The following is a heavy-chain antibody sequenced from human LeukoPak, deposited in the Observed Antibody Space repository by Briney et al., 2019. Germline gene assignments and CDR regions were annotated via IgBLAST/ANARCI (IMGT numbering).Heavy chain of an antibody. CDR3: ARDYPPFYSSSWYVSSY. D-gene: IGHD6-13*01. CDR2: IYSGGYT. CDR1: GFTVSSNY. Sequence: GGSLRLSCAASGFTVSSNYMSWVRQAPGKGLEWVSVIYSGGYTYYVDSVKGRFTISRDNSKNTLYLQMNSLRAEDTAVYYCARDYPPFYSSSWYVSSYWGQGTLVTVSS. V-gene: IGHV3-66*01. J-gene: IGHJ4*02.